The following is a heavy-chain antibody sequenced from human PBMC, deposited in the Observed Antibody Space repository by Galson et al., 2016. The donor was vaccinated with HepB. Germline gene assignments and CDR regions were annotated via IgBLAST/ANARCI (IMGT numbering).Heavy chain of an antibody. V-gene: IGHV3-48*03. CDR2: ISSSGSTI. J-gene: IGHJ4*02. CDR1: ESTFSSYE. Sequence: SLRLSCAASESTFSSYEMNWVRQAPGKGLEWVSYISSSGSTIYYAGSVKGRFTISRDNAKNSLYLQMNSLRAEDTAVYYCAREEGADYWGQGTLVTVSS. D-gene: IGHD1-26*01. CDR3: AREEGADY.